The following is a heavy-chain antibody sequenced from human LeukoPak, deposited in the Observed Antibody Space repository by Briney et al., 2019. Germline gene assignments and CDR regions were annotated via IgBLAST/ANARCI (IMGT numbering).Heavy chain of an antibody. V-gene: IGHV3-21*04. CDR3: ARAYYGGKPDY. CDR1: GFTFSTYA. Sequence: AGSLRLSCAASGFTFSTYAMNWVCQAPGQGLEWVSSITSSSIYVYYAGSVRGRFTISRDNAKNSLYLQMNSLTAEDTAVYYCARAYYGGKPDYWGQGTLVTVSS. CDR2: ITSSSIYV. D-gene: IGHD4-23*01. J-gene: IGHJ4*02.